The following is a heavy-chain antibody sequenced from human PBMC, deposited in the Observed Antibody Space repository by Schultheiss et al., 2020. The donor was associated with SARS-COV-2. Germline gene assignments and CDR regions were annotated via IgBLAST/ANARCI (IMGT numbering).Heavy chain of an antibody. CDR1: GGSISSGGYY. V-gene: IGHV4-61*02. CDR2: IYTSGST. D-gene: IGHD4-17*01. J-gene: IGHJ5*02. CDR3: ARTVTTAGDWFDP. Sequence: SETLSLTCTVSGGSISSGGYYWSWIRQPAGKGLEWIGRIYTSGSTNYNPSLKSRVTMSVDTSKNQFSLKLSSVTAADTAVYYCARTVTTAGDWFDPWGQGTLVTVSS.